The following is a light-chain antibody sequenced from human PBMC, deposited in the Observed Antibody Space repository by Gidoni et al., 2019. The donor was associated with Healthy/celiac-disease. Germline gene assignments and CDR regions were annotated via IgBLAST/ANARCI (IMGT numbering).Light chain of an antibody. V-gene: IGKV1-8*01. J-gene: IGKJ2*01. CDR3: QQYYSYLYT. CDR2: AAS. Sequence: AIRMTQSPSSLPASTGDRVTITCRASQGISSYLAWYQQKPGKAPKLLIDAASTLQSGVPSRFSGSGSGTDFTLTISCLQSEDFATYYCQQYYSYLYTFGQGTKLEIK. CDR1: QGISSY.